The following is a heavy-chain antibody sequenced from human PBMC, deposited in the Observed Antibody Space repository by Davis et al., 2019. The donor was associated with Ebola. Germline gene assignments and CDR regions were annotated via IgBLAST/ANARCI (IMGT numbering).Heavy chain of an antibody. V-gene: IGHV3-48*04. J-gene: IGHJ6*02. D-gene: IGHD6-19*01. CDR1: GFTFSSYA. Sequence: GESLKISCTASGFTFSSYAMNWIRQAPGKGLEWVSYISSSGSTIYYADSVKGRFTISRDNAKNSLYLQMNSLRAEDTAVYYCASYLLAVASAFKRRYYYGMDVWGQGTTVTVSS. CDR2: ISSSGSTI. CDR3: ASYLLAVASAFKRRYYYGMDV.